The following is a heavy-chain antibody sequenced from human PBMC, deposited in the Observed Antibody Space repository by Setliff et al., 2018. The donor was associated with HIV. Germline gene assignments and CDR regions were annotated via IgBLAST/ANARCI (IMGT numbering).Heavy chain of an antibody. D-gene: IGHD2-15*01. J-gene: IGHJ6*03. CDR1: GGSISGYY. CDR2: ITSTGINI. CDR3: AKAGGGILYFYYMDV. V-gene: IGHV3-11*01. Sequence: LSLTCTVSGGSISGYYWSWIRQPPGKGLEWISFITSTGINIYYTDSVKGRFTVSRDNSKNTLSLQLNSLTAEDSAVYYCAKAGGGILYFYYMDVWGKGTTVTVSS.